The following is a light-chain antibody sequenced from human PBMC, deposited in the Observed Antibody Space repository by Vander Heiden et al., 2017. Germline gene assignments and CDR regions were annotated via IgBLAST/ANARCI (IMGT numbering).Light chain of an antibody. V-gene: IGLV4-69*01. Sequence: VLTQSPSASASLRASVKLTCTLSSGHSTYAVAWHQKQTETGPQFLRKLNSDGRHTKGDGIPDRFCGSSSGTARSLTISSLQSEDEAYFSSPNWGTGPRVCGGGTKLTVL. CDR2: LNSDGRH. CDR3: PNWGTGPRV. J-gene: IGLJ3*02. CDR1: SGHSTYA.